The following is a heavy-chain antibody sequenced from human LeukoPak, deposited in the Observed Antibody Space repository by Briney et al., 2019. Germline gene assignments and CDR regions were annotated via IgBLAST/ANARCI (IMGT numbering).Heavy chain of an antibody. V-gene: IGHV4-59*01. D-gene: IGHD3-3*01. Sequence: PSETLSLTCTVSGGSISSYYWSWIRQPPGKGLEWIGYIYYSGSTNYNPSLKSRVTISVDTSKNQFSLKLSSVTAADTAVYYCARMRRYYDFWSGSDAFDIWGQGTMVTVSS. CDR1: GGSISSYY. CDR2: IYYSGST. CDR3: ARMRRYYDFWSGSDAFDI. J-gene: IGHJ3*02.